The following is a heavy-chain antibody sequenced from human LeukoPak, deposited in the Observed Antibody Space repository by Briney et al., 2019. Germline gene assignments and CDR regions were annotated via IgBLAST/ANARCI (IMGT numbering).Heavy chain of an antibody. CDR2: IYYSGST. J-gene: IGHJ4*02. CDR1: GGSISSSSYY. V-gene: IGHV4-39*07. D-gene: IGHD3-10*01. Sequence: TSETLSLTCTVSGGSISSSSYYWGWIRQPPGKGLEWIGSIYYSGSTYYNPSLKSRVTISVDTSKNQFSLKLSSVTAADTAVYYCASPLQALDGSGSAVDYWGQGTLVTVSS. CDR3: ASPLQALDGSGSAVDY.